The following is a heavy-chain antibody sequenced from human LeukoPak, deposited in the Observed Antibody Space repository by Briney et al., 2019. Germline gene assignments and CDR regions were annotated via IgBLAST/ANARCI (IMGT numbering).Heavy chain of an antibody. V-gene: IGHV3-30*03. CDR1: GFTLSSYG. Sequence: QTGGSLRLSCAASGFTLSSYGMHWVRQAPGKGLEWVAVISYDGSSKYYADSVKGRFTISRDNSKNTLYLQMNSLRAEDTAVYYCARRWHDYGDLAFDIWGQGTMVTVSS. D-gene: IGHD4-17*01. CDR2: ISYDGSSK. CDR3: ARRWHDYGDLAFDI. J-gene: IGHJ3*02.